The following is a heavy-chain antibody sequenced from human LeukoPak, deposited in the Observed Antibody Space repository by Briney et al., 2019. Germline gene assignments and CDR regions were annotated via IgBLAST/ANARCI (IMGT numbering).Heavy chain of an antibody. J-gene: IGHJ6*02. V-gene: IGHV4-34*01. Sequence: GSLRLSCAASGVMFSDFYMSWIRQPPGKGLEWIGEINHSGSTNYNPSLKSRVTISVDTSKNQFSLKLSSVTAADTAVYYCARLRYFDWLGGMDVWGQGTTVTVSS. CDR2: INHSGST. CDR3: ARLRYFDWLGGMDV. D-gene: IGHD3-9*01. CDR1: GVMFSDFY.